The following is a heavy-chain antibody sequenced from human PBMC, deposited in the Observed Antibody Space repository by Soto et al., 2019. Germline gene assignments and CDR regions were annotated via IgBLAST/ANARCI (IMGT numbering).Heavy chain of an antibody. Sequence: LSLTCTVSGDSMSGFYWSWIRQTPGKGLEWIGYINYVGRTSYYSPSLQSRVTISLDSSKNQFSLILSSVTAADTAVFFCARFRRNYFDYWGQGTQVTVSS. V-gene: IGHV4-59*01. D-gene: IGHD3-10*01. CDR2: INYVGRT. CDR1: GDSMSGFY. J-gene: IGHJ4*02. CDR3: ARFRRNYFDY.